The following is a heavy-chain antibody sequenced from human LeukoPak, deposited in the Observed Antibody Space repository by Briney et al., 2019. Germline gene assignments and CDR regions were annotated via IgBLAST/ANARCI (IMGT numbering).Heavy chain of an antibody. D-gene: IGHD2-8*02. CDR3: ARKAVLGGLDV. CDR2: INPSGGST. CDR1: GYTFTNYQ. Sequence: ASVKVSCKASGYTFTNYQIHWVRQAPGQGLELMGIINPSGGSTSYAQKFQGRVTMTRDTSTSTVYMELSSLRSEDTAVYYCARKAVLGGLDVWGQGTTVTGFS. V-gene: IGHV1-46*01. J-gene: IGHJ6*02.